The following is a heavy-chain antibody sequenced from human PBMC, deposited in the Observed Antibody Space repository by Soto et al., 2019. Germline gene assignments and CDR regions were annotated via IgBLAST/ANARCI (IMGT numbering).Heavy chain of an antibody. CDR1: GYTFTSYG. D-gene: IGHD6-19*01. Sequence: ASVKVSCKASGYTFTSYGISWVRQAPGQGLEWMGWISAYNGNTNYAQKLQGRVTMTTDTSTSTAYMELRSLRSDDTAVYYCAREGFTRELAVADTGAFDIWGQGTMVTVSS. V-gene: IGHV1-18*01. CDR3: AREGFTRELAVADTGAFDI. J-gene: IGHJ3*02. CDR2: ISAYNGNT.